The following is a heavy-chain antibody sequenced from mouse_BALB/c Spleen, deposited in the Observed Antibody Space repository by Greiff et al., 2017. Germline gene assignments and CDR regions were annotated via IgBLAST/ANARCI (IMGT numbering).Heavy chain of an antibody. V-gene: IGHV14-3*02. CDR2: IDPANGNT. D-gene: IGHD2-9*01. CDR1: GFNIKDTY. J-gene: IGHJ4*01. CDR3: APYYGNDWDAMDY. Sequence: EVQLQQSGAELVKPGASVKLSCTASGFNIKDTYMHWVKQRPEQGLEWIGRIDPANGNTKYDPKFQGKVTITADTSSNTAYLQLSSLTSEDTAVYYCAPYYGNDWDAMDYWGQGTSVTVSS.